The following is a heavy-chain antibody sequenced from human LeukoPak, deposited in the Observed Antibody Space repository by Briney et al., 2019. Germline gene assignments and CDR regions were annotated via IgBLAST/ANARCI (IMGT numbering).Heavy chain of an antibody. CDR1: GFTFSSYW. V-gene: IGHV3-7*01. CDR2: IKQDGSEK. CDR3: ARVCSSTSCYFKTRNWFDP. Sequence: PGGSLRLPCAASGFTFSSYWMGWVRQAPGKGLEWVANIKQDGSEKYYVDSVKGRFTISRDNAKNSLYLQMNSLRAEDTAVYYCARVCSSTSCYFKTRNWFDPWGQGTLVTVSS. J-gene: IGHJ5*02. D-gene: IGHD2-2*01.